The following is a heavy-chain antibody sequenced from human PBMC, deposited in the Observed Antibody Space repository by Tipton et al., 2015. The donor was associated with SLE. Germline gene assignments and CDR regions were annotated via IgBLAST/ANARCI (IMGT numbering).Heavy chain of an antibody. CDR2: INHSGST. V-gene: IGHV4-34*01. CDR3: AKDYNHDNADYN. J-gene: IGHJ4*02. CDR1: GGSFSVYY. Sequence: TLSLTCAVYGGSFSVYYWSWIRQPPGKGLEWIGEINHSGSTNYNPSLKSRVTISVDKSKNQFSLKLSSVTVADTAVYYCAKDYNHDNADYNWGQGTLVIVSS. D-gene: IGHD4-17*01.